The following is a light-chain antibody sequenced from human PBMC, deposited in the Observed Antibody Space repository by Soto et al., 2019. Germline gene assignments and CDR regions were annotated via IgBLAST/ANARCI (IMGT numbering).Light chain of an antibody. CDR3: SSRPSSDTHVL. J-gene: IGLJ3*02. Sequence: QSALTQPASVSGSPGQSITISCTGTSSDVGYYDSVSWYQRHPDKAPKLMIYDVYSRPSGVSNRFSGSKSGNTASLTISGLQAEDEAEYYGSSRPSSDTHVLFGGGTQLTVL. CDR2: DVY. CDR1: SSDVGYYDS. V-gene: IGLV2-14*01.